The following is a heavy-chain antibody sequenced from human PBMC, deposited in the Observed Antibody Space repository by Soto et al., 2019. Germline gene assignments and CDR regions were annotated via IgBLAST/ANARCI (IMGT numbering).Heavy chain of an antibody. Sequence: QVQLVESGGGEVQPGRSLTISCAASGFTFSTYGMHWFRQTPGKGLEWVAGISYDGTNKFYSDSVKGRFTISRDNFKNTLTLQMNSLRPNDTAVYSCAKDLQSYGDYDYYCYGMDVWGLGTRVTVSS. V-gene: IGHV3-30*18. CDR2: ISYDGTNK. J-gene: IGHJ6*02. CDR3: AKDLQSYGDYDYYCYGMDV. CDR1: GFTFSTYG. D-gene: IGHD4-17*01.